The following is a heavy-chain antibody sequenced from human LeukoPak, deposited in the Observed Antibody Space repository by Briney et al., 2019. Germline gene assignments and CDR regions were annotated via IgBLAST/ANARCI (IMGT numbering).Heavy chain of an antibody. D-gene: IGHD6-13*01. CDR3: ARTLFAGPNWFDP. CDR2: IYYSGST. CDR1: GGSISSSSYY. V-gene: IGHV4-39*01. J-gene: IGHJ5*02. Sequence: PSETLSLTCTVSGGSISSSSYYWGWIRQPPGKGLEWIGSIYYSGSTYYNPSLKSRVTISEDTSKNQFSLKLSSVTAADTAVYYCARTLFAGPNWFDPWGQGTLVTVSS.